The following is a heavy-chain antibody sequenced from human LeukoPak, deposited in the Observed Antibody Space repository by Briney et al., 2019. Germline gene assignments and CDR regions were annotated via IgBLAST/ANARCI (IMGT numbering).Heavy chain of an antibody. V-gene: IGHV4-59*01. CDR1: GGSISSYY. J-gene: IGHJ3*01. Sequence: SETLSLTCTVSGGSISSYYLSWIRQPPGKGLEWIGYICYSGSTNYNPSLKSRVTISVDTSKIQFSLKLSSVTAADTAVYYCARVGYLMDAFDVWGQGTMVTVSS. CDR3: ARVGYLMDAFDV. CDR2: ICYSGST. D-gene: IGHD2-8*01.